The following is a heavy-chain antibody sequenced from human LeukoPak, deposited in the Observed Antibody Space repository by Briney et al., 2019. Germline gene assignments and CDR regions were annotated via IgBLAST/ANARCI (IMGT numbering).Heavy chain of an antibody. V-gene: IGHV3-9*01. CDR2: ISWNGGSI. J-gene: IGHJ4*02. CDR3: AKAAGAHSSSWGYFDY. D-gene: IGHD6-13*01. CDR1: GFTFDDYA. Sequence: GRSLRLSCAASGFTFDDYAMQWVRQAPGKGLEWVSGISWNGGSIAYADSVKGRFIISRDNAKNSLYLQMNTLRAEDTALYYCAKAAGAHSSSWGYFDYWGQGTLVTVSS.